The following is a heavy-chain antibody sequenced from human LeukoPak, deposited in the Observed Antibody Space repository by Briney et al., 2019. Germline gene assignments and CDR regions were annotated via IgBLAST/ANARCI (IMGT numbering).Heavy chain of an antibody. CDR1: GGSISSDY. CDR2: FYYSGST. V-gene: IGHV4-59*01. D-gene: IGHD4/OR15-4a*01. CDR3: ARATYPCSYMDV. J-gene: IGHJ6*03. Sequence: SETLSLTCTVSGGSISSDYWSWIRQPPGKGLEWIGYFYYSGSTNYNPSLKSRVSISGDTSKNQFSLRLSSVTTVDTAVSYFARATYPCSYMDVWGKGTTVTVSS.